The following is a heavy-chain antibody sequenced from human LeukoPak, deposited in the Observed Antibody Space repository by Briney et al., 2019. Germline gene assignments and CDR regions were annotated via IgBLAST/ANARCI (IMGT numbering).Heavy chain of an antibody. CDR2: ISWNSGSI. J-gene: IGHJ4*02. D-gene: IGHD6-19*01. CDR1: EFTFEDYA. Sequence: GGSLRLSCAPPEFTFEDYAMHWARQAPGRGLEWASGISWNSGSIGYADSVKGRFTISRDNAKNSLYLQMNSLRAEDTALYYCAKDGRRYSSGWHIDYWGQGTLVTVSS. CDR3: AKDGRRYSSGWHIDY. V-gene: IGHV3-9*01.